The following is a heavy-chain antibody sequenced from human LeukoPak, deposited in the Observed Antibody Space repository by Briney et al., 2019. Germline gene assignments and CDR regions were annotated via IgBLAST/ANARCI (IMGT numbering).Heavy chain of an antibody. CDR2: IYYTENT. V-gene: IGHV4-59*01. CDR3: AGGNFYDSRGHPYHFHY. D-gene: IGHD3-22*01. CDR1: GGSISSYC. Sequence: PSETLSLTCTVSGGSISSYCWSWIRQPPGKGLEWIGYIYYTENTNYNPSLKSRVTISVDTSKNQFSLNLTSVTAADTAVYYCAGGNFYDSRGHPYHFHYWGQGTLVTVPS. J-gene: IGHJ4*02.